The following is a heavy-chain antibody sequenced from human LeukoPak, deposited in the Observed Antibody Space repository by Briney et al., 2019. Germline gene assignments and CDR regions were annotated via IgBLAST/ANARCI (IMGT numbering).Heavy chain of an antibody. CDR3: ARADSIAASYYYYMDV. CDR1: GDSISYYY. Sequence: KTSETLSLTCTVSGDSISYYYWSWIRQPPGKGLEWIGYIYYSGSTDYNPSLKSRVSISVDTSRNQFSLKLSSVTAADTAVYYCARADSIAASYYYYMDVWGKGTTVIVSS. J-gene: IGHJ6*03. D-gene: IGHD6-6*01. CDR2: IYYSGST. V-gene: IGHV4-59*01.